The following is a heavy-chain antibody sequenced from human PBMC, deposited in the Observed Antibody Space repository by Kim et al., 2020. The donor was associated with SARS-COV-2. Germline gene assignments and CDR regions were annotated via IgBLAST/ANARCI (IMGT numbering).Heavy chain of an antibody. CDR3: ARDPVVPAAKTSRGWFDP. CDR1: GYTFTGYY. V-gene: IGHV1-2*02. Sequence: ASVKVSCKASGYTFTGYYMHWVRQAPGQGLEWMGWINPNSGGTKYAQKFQGRVTMTRDTSISTAYMELSRLRSDDTALYYCARDPVVPAAKTSRGWFDPWGQGTLVTVSS. J-gene: IGHJ5*02. CDR2: INPNSGGT. D-gene: IGHD2-2*01.